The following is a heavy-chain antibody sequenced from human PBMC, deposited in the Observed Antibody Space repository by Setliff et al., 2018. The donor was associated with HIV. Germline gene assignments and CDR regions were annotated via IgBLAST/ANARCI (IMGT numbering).Heavy chain of an antibody. CDR3: ARGKGVGGVIITGGLDV. D-gene: IGHD3-10*01. CDR2: ISSSGSTI. CDR1: GFTFSDYY. Sequence: GGSLRLSCAASGFTFSDYYMSWIRQAPGKGLEWVSYISSSGSTIYYVDSVKGRFTISRDNTKNSLYLQMDSLRAEDTAVYYCARGKGVGGVIITGGLDVWGKGTTVTVSS. V-gene: IGHV3-11*01. J-gene: IGHJ6*04.